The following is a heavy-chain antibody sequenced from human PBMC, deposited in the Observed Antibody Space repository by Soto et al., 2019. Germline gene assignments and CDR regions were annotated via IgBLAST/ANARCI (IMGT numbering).Heavy chain of an antibody. CDR3: ARAGFYCSSTSCYDGVYFYYGMDV. CDR2: IIPILGIA. J-gene: IGHJ6*02. D-gene: IGHD2-2*01. CDR1: GGTFSSYT. V-gene: IGHV1-69*02. Sequence: SVKVSCKASGGTFSSYTISWVRQAPGQGLEWMGRIIPILGIANYAQKFQGRVTITADKSTSTAYMELSSLRSEDTAVYYCARAGFYCSSTSCYDGVYFYYGMDVWG.